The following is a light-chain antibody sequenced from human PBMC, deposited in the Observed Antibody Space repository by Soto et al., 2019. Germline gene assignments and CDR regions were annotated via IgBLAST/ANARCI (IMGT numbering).Light chain of an antibody. V-gene: IGKV3-15*01. Sequence: EIVMTQSPATPSVSQGDRATLSCRASQNIGINFAWYQQRLGQVPRLLIYGASTRASGIPARFGGSGSGAEFTLTISSLQSEGFAVDYWLQYNSWSRAFGQGTKV. CDR1: QNIGIN. CDR3: LQYNSWSRA. CDR2: GAS. J-gene: IGKJ1*01.